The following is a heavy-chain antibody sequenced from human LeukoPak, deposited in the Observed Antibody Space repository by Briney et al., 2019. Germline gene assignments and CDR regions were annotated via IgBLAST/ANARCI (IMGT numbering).Heavy chain of an antibody. V-gene: IGHV4-34*01. J-gene: IGHJ4*02. CDR1: GGSFSGYH. CDR3: TRRSYDSGSYYDGWYFDY. D-gene: IGHD3-10*01. Sequence: SETLSLICAVYGGSFSGYHWNWIRQAPGKGLEWIGEINHNGNTNYNPSLKGRVTISVDTSKNQFSMKLNSVAAADTDVYYCTRRSYDSGSYYDGWYFDYWGQGTLVTVSS. CDR2: INHNGNT.